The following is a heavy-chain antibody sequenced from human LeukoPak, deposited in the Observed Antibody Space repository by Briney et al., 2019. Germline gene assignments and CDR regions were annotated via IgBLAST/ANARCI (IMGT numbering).Heavy chain of an antibody. CDR3: ARDPYDGNYFFDY. J-gene: IGHJ4*02. V-gene: IGHV1-2*02. Sequence: GASVKVSCKTSGYTFTGYHVYWVRQAPGQELEWMGWFNANSGATKYAQKFQGRVTMTRDTSIRTDFMELTSLISDDTAIYYCARDPYDGNYFFDYWGQGTLVTVAS. CDR1: GYTFTGYH. D-gene: IGHD3-3*01. CDR2: FNANSGAT.